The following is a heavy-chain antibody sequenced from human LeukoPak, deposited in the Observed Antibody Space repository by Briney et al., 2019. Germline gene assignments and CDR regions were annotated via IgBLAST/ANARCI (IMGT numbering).Heavy chain of an antibody. D-gene: IGHD3-9*01. CDR3: ATGSGYDTDFDY. CDR2: ISGGGDNT. CDR1: GFTFSAYV. J-gene: IGHJ4*02. V-gene: IGHV3-23*01. Sequence: PGGSLRLSCAASGFTFSAYVMSWVRQAPGKGLEWVSGISGGGDNTYHADSVKGRFTISRDTKNTLYLQMNSLRAEDTAVYYCATGSGYDTDFDYWGQGTLVPVSS.